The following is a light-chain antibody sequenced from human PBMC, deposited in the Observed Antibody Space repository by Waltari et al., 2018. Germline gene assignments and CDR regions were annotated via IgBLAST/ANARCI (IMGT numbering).Light chain of an antibody. Sequence: QSGLTQPPSVSGAPGQRVTISCTGSSSNIGAGYDVHWYQLLPGTAPKLLINGNSNRPSGVPDRFPGAKSGTSASLAITGLQAEDEAGYYCQSYDSSLSGSVFGGGTKLTVL. V-gene: IGLV1-40*01. CDR3: QSYDSSLSGSV. J-gene: IGLJ2*01. CDR2: GNS. CDR1: SSNIGAGYD.